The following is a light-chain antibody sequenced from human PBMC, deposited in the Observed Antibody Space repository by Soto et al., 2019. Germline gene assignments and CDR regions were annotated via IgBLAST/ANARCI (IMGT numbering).Light chain of an antibody. CDR1: SSNIGAGYD. CDR2: DNS. Sequence: QSVLTQPPSVSGAPGQRVTISCTGSSSNIGAGYDVHWYQQLPGTAPKLLICDNSNRPSGVSDRFSGSKSGTSASLAITGLQAEDEADYYCQSYDSSLSVLYVFGTGTKVTVL. V-gene: IGLV1-40*01. J-gene: IGLJ1*01. CDR3: QSYDSSLSVLYV.